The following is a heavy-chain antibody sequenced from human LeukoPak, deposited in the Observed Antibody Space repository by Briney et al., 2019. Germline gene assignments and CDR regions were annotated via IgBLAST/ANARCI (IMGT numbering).Heavy chain of an antibody. CDR3: TRTGAIGSNNWLDP. CDR2: INPNNGGT. CDR1: GYTFTGYY. J-gene: IGHJ5*02. Sequence: VSVTVSFKAVGYTFTGYYMHGVRQAPGQGLEWMGWINPNNGGTNYAQRFQGRVTMTWDTSISTAYMELSRLRSDDTVVYCCTRTGAIGSNNWLDPWGQGTLVTVSS. D-gene: IGHD7-27*01. V-gene: IGHV1-2*02.